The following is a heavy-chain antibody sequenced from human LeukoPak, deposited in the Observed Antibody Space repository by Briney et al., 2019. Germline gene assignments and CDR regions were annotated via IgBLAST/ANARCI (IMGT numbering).Heavy chain of an antibody. Sequence: GGSLRLSCAGSGSTFSGSTMNWVRQAPGKGLEWVSSISRDSTYIYYSDSVKGRFTISRDNAKNSLYLQMNSLRVEDTAVYYCVKRASYDFWGQGTLVTVSS. CDR3: VKRASYDF. J-gene: IGHJ4*02. CDR2: ISRDSTYI. CDR1: GSTFSGST. V-gene: IGHV3-21*01.